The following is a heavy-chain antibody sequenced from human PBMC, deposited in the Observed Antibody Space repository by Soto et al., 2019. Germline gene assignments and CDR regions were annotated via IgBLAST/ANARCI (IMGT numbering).Heavy chain of an antibody. V-gene: IGHV1-69*13. CDR3: ASENGDLYYFDY. CDR2: IIPIFGTA. Sequence: SVKVSCKASGFTFSSYAISWVRQAPGQGLEWMGGIIPIFGTANYAQKFQGRVTITADESTSTAYMELSSLRSEDTAVYYCASENGDLYYFDYWGQGTLVTVSS. CDR1: GFTFSSYA. D-gene: IGHD4-17*01. J-gene: IGHJ4*02.